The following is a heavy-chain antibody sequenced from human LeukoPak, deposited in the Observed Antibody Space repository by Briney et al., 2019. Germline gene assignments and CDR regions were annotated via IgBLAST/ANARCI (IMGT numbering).Heavy chain of an antibody. V-gene: IGHV3-30*18. CDR3: AKEYSSGHFDY. D-gene: IGHD6-19*01. CDR2: ISYDGSNE. Sequence: TRGSLRLSCAAAGFTFSSYDMHWVRQAPGRGLEWVAVISYDGSNEYCADSVKGRFTISRDNSKNTLYLQMNSLRAEDTAVYYCAKEYSSGHFDYWGQGTLVTVSS. CDR1: GFTFSSYD. J-gene: IGHJ4*02.